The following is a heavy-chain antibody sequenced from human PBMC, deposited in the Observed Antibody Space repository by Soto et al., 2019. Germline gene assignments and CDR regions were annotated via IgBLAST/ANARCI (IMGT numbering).Heavy chain of an antibody. D-gene: IGHD4-4*01. CDR2: ISGYNGNT. CDR3: AKADSNYAGRFSYYYIDV. Sequence: VASVKVSCKDSGYTYRSYGISWVRQAPGQGLEWMGWISGYNGNTHYSQKFQGKVTMTTDTSTSTAYMELRNLRSDDTAVYYCAKADSNYAGRFSYYYIDVWGTGTMVTGS. J-gene: IGHJ6*03. V-gene: IGHV1-18*01. CDR1: GYTYRSYG.